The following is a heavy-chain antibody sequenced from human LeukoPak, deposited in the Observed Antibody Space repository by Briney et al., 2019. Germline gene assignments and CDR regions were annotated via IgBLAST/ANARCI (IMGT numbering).Heavy chain of an antibody. CDR2: INPNSGGT. CDR1: GYTFTGYY. Sequence: ASVKVSCKASGYTFTGYYMHWVRQAPGQGLEWMGWINPNSGGTNYARKFQGRVTMTRDTSISTAYMELSRLRSDDTAVYYCTRVAFHDAFDIWGQGTMVTVSS. CDR3: TRVAFHDAFDI. V-gene: IGHV1-2*02. J-gene: IGHJ3*02. D-gene: IGHD5-12*01.